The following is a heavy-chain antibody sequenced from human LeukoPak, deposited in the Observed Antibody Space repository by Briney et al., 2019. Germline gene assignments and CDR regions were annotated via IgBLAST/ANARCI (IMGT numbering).Heavy chain of an antibody. Sequence: GGSLRLSCAASGFTFSSYEVNWVRQAPGKGLEWVSYISSSGSTIYYADSVKGRFTISRDNAKNSLYLQMNSLRAEDTAVYYCARDRVYDYVWGSYRTYYFDYWGQGTLVTVSS. CDR3: ARDRVYDYVWGSYRTYYFDY. J-gene: IGHJ4*02. CDR2: ISSSGSTI. CDR1: GFTFSSYE. V-gene: IGHV3-48*03. D-gene: IGHD3-16*02.